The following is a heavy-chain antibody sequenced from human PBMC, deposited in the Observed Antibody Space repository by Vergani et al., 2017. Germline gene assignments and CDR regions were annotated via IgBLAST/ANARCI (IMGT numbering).Heavy chain of an antibody. V-gene: IGHV1-69*01. CDR3: ASALDCSGTSCPFDY. D-gene: IGHD2-2*01. J-gene: IGHJ4*02. CDR1: GGTFSRYA. CDR2: IIPIFGTA. Sequence: QVQLVQSGAEGKKPGGSVKVSCKASGGTFSRYAISWVRQAPGQGLEWMGGIIPIFGTANYAQKFQGRVTITADESTSTAYMELSSLRSEDTAVYYCASALDCSGTSCPFDYWGQGTLVTVSS.